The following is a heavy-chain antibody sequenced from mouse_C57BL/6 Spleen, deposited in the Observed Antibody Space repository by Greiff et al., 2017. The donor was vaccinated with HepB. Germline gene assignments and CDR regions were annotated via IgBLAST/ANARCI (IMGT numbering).Heavy chain of an antibody. D-gene: IGHD2-5*01. V-gene: IGHV1-9*01. CDR3: AREGCLYSNYVGGAMDY. CDR2: ILPGSGST. J-gene: IGHJ4*01. CDR1: GYTFTGYW. Sequence: QVQLQQSGAELMKPGASVKLSCKATGYTFTGYWIEWVKQRPGHGLEWIGEILPGSGSTNYNEKFKGKATFTTDTSSNTAYMQLSSLTTEDSAIYYCAREGCLYSNYVGGAMDYWGQGTSVTVSA.